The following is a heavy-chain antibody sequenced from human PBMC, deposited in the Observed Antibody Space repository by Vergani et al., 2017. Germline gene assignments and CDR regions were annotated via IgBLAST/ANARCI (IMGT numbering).Heavy chain of an antibody. D-gene: IGHD2-15*01. V-gene: IGHV1-2*02. CDR2: INPNSGGT. CDR3: ARDYCSGGSCYNIDY. Sequence: QVQLVQSGAEVKKPGASVKVSCKASGYTFTGYYMHWARQAPGQGLEWMGWINPNSGGTNYAQKFQGRVTMTRDTSISTAYMELSRLRSDDTAVYYCARDYCSGGSCYNIDYWGQGTLVTVSS. CDR1: GYTFTGYY. J-gene: IGHJ4*02.